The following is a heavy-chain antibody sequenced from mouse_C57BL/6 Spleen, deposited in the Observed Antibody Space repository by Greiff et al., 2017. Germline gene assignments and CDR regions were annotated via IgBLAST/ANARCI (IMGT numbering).Heavy chain of an antibody. D-gene: IGHD1-1*01. Sequence: EVQGVDSGGGLVQPGGSLKLSCAASGFTFSDYYMYWVRQTPEKRLEWVAYISNGGGSTYYPDTVKGRFTISRDNAKNTLYLQMSRLKSEDTAMYYCASYYGSGDYWGQGTSVTVSS. CDR3: ASYYGSGDY. CDR2: ISNGGGST. V-gene: IGHV5-12*01. J-gene: IGHJ4*01. CDR1: GFTFSDYY.